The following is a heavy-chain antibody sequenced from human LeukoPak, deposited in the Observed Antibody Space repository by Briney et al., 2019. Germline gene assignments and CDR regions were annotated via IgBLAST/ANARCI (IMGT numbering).Heavy chain of an antibody. D-gene: IGHD6-13*01. Sequence: GGSLRLSCAASGFTSSSYAMSWVRQAPGKGLEWVSVISSRGDKTYYADSVKGRFTFSRDNSKDTLYLQMNSLRAEDTAIYYCARSLSLAATGTRYNWFDPWGQGTLVTVSS. CDR3: ARSLSLAATGTRYNWFDP. V-gene: IGHV3-23*01. J-gene: IGHJ5*02. CDR2: ISSRGDKT. CDR1: GFTSSSYA.